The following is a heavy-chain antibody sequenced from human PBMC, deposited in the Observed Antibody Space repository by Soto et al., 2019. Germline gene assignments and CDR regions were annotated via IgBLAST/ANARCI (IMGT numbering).Heavy chain of an antibody. D-gene: IGHD3-3*02. CDR1: GGTFSSYA. CDR3: ARSQGISISLEIYYYYYYGMDV. Sequence: QVQLVQSGAEVKKPGSSVKVSCKASGGTFSSYAISWVRQAPGQGLEWMGGIIPISDTTNYAQKSQGRITITADESTSTAYMDLSSLRSEDTAVYYCARSQGISISLEIYYYYYYGMDVWGQGTTVTVSS. J-gene: IGHJ6*02. CDR2: IIPISDTT. V-gene: IGHV1-69*01.